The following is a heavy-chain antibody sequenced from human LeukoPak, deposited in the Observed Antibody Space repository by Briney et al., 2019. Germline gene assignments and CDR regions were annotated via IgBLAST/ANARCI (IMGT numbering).Heavy chain of an antibody. D-gene: IGHD3-10*01. CDR1: GGSISSSSYY. J-gene: IGHJ4*02. V-gene: IGHV4-39*01. CDR2: IYYSGST. CDR3: ARHLRDGVLWFGELIPHFDY. Sequence: VKPSETLSLTRTVSGGSISSSSYYWGWIRQLPGKGLEWIGSIYYSGSTYYNPSLKSRVTISVDTSKNQFSLKLSSVTAADTAVYYCARHLRDGVLWFGELIPHFDYWGQGTLVTVSS.